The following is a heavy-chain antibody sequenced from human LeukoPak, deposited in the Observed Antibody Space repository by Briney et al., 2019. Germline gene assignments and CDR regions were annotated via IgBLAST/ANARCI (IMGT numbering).Heavy chain of an antibody. V-gene: IGHV3-48*02. D-gene: IGHD3-22*01. Sequence: GGSLRLSCAASGFTFSSYSMNWVGQAPGKGLEWVSYISSSSSTIYYADSVKGRFTISRDNAKNSLYLQMNSLRDEDTAVYYCARDWTMIVVDLFDYWGQGTLVTVSS. J-gene: IGHJ4*02. CDR2: ISSSSSTI. CDR3: ARDWTMIVVDLFDY. CDR1: GFTFSSYS.